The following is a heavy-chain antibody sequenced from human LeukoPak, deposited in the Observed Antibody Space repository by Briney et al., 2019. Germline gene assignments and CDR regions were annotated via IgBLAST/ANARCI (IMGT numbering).Heavy chain of an antibody. CDR2: IRYDGSNK. Sequence: GGSLRLSCAASGFTFSSYGMHWVRQAPGKGLEWVAFIRYDGSNKYYADSVKGRFTISRDNSKNTLYLQMNSLRAEDTAVYYCARDHLPYDSSGYFSYWGQGTLVTVSS. J-gene: IGHJ4*02. D-gene: IGHD3-22*01. CDR3: ARDHLPYDSSGYFSY. CDR1: GFTFSSYG. V-gene: IGHV3-30*02.